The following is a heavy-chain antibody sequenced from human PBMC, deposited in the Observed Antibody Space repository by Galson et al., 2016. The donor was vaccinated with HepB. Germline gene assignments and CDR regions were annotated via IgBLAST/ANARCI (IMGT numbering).Heavy chain of an antibody. D-gene: IGHD5-18*01. J-gene: IGHJ4*02. V-gene: IGHV1-2*02. CDR1: GYTFTGYY. CDR2: IHLDSRGT. CDR3: AGGVDTFSWYTTRFEY. Sequence: SVKVSCKASGYTFTGYYIYWVRQAPGQGLEWMGYIHLDSRGTNYAQKFQGRVTMTRDTSISTDYMELSGLRSDDTAVFYCAGGVDTFSWYTTRFEYWGQGTLVTVSS.